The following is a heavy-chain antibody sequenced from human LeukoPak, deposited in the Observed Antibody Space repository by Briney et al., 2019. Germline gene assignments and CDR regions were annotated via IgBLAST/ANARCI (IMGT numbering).Heavy chain of an antibody. CDR1: GGSISSGGYY. CDR2: IYTSGST. Sequence: PSQTLSLTCTVSGGSISSGGYYWSWIRQPAGKGLEWIGRIYTSGSTNYNPSLKSRVTMSVDTSKNQFSLKLSSVTAADTAVYYCARVPYDFWSGYQFDYWGQGTLVTVSS. V-gene: IGHV4-61*02. J-gene: IGHJ4*02. D-gene: IGHD3-3*01. CDR3: ARVPYDFWSGYQFDY.